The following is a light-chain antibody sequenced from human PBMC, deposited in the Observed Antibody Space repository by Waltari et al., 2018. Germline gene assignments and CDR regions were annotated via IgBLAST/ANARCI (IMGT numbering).Light chain of an antibody. CDR2: DTS. CDR3: QQYGDSPRT. Sequence: EIVLMQSPATRSLSPGDRATLSCGASQSVSSGFLAWYQQKPGLAPRLLIYDTSTRATGVPDRFRGSGSGREFALSISRLEPEDFAVYYCQQYGDSPRTFGQGTKVEIK. J-gene: IGKJ1*01. V-gene: IGKV3D-20*01. CDR1: QSVSSGF.